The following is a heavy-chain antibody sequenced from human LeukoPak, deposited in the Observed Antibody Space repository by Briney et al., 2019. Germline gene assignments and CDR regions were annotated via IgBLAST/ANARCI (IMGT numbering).Heavy chain of an antibody. CDR1: GGSISSGSYY. D-gene: IGHD6-13*01. Sequence: SETLSLTCTVSGGSISSGSYYWSWIRQPAGKGLEWIGRIYTSGSTNYNPSLKSRVTMSVDTSKNQFSLKLSSVTAADTAVYYCARDGHLRRTHTGESIAAAGPMDVWGKGTTVTISS. V-gene: IGHV4-61*02. CDR2: IYTSGST. J-gene: IGHJ6*04. CDR3: ARDGHLRRTHTGESIAAAGPMDV.